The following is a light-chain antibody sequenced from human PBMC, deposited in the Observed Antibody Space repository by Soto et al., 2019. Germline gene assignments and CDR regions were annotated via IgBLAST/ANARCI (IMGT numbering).Light chain of an antibody. J-gene: IGKJ2*01. CDR3: QQYGSSPET. CDR1: QSVSN. CDR2: GTS. V-gene: IGKV3-20*01. Sequence: EIVLTQSPGTLSLSPGERATLSCRASQSVSNLAWYQQKPGQAPRLLIYGTSSRATGIPDRFSGSGPGTDFTLTISRLEPEDFAVYYCQQYGSSPETFGQGTKLEIK.